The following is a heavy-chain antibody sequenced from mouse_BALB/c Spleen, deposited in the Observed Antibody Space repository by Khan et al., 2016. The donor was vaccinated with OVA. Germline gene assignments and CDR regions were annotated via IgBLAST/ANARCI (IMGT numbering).Heavy chain of an antibody. Sequence: QVQLKESGAELVRPGSSVKISCKASGYAFSSYWMNWVKQRPGQGLEWIGQIYPGDGDTNYNGKFKGKATLTADKSSSTAYMQLSSLTSEGSAVYFCARKGDCGDAMDYWGQGTSVTVSS. CDR3: ARKGDCGDAMDY. V-gene: IGHV1-80*01. J-gene: IGHJ4*01. D-gene: IGHD3-3*01. CDR2: IYPGDGDT. CDR1: GYAFSSYW.